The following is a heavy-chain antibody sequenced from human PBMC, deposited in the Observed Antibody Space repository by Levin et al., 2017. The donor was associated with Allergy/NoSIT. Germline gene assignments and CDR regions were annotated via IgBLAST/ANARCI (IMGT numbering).Heavy chain of an antibody. CDR1: GFTFSSYW. V-gene: IGHV3-7*01. J-gene: IGHJ3*02. D-gene: IGHD6-19*01. CDR2: IKQDGSEK. CDR3: ARDSKKWRIAVAGDVAFDI. Sequence: GESLKISCAASGFTFSSYWMSWVRQAPGKGLEWVANIKQDGSEKYYVDSVKGRFTISRDNAKNSLYLQMNSLRAEDTAVYYCARDSKKWRIAVAGDVAFDIWGQGTMVTVSS.